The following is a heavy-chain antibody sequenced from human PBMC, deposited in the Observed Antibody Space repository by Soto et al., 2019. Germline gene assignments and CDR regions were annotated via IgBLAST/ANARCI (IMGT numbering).Heavy chain of an antibody. D-gene: IGHD6-13*01. CDR1: GYTFTTYG. CDR2: ISAYSGST. Sequence: ASVKVSCKASGYTFTTYGISWVRQAPGQGLEWMGWISAYSGSTKFAQKLQGRVTMTTDTSTTTAYMELRSLTSDDTAVYYCARDFTKSSSWPYYFDYWGQGTLVTVPS. J-gene: IGHJ4*02. CDR3: ARDFTKSSSWPYYFDY. V-gene: IGHV1-18*01.